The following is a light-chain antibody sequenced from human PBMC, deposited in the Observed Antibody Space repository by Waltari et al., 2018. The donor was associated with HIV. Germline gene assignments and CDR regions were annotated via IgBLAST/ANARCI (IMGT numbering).Light chain of an antibody. CDR2: EDY. CDR3: YSTDSSDKRL. Sequence: SNELTQAPSVSVFPGQTARVICSGDTLVRKSAYWYQQKSGQAPVLVIYEDYQRPSGIPERFSGSSSGRTATLTISGAQVEDEADYYCYSTDSSDKRLFGTGTKVTVL. CDR1: TLVRKS. V-gene: IGLV3-10*01. J-gene: IGLJ1*01.